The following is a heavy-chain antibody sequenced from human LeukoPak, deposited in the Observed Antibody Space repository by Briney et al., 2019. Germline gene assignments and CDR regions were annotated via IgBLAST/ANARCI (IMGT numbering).Heavy chain of an antibody. CDR3: ARRPPEDAYMDV. Sequence: TSETLSLTCTVSGGSISSYYWSWIRQPPGKGLEWVGYIYYSGSTYYNPSLRSRVTISVDTSKNQFSLKLSSVTAADTAVYYCARRPPEDAYMDVWGKGTTVTVSS. D-gene: IGHD2-15*01. CDR1: GGSISSYY. CDR2: IYYSGST. V-gene: IGHV4-59*01. J-gene: IGHJ6*03.